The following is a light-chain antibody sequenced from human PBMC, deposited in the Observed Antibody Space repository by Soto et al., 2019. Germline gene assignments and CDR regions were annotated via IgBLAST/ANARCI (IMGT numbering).Light chain of an antibody. V-gene: IGKV3-20*01. J-gene: IGKJ5*01. Sequence: EIVLTQSPGTLSLSPGERATLSCRASQNVGGRFLAWYQQKPGQAPRLLINVASTRATGIPDRFSGSGSGTDFTLTISRLEHEDFAVYYCQQYGTSPIAFGQGTRLAIK. CDR1: QNVGGRF. CDR2: VAS. CDR3: QQYGTSPIA.